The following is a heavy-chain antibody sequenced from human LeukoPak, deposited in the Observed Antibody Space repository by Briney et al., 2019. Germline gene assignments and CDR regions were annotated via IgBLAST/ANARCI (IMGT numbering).Heavy chain of an antibody. J-gene: IGHJ4*02. CDR3: ARGMGSCSGRRYFDY. Sequence: GGSLRLSCAASGFTFSSYSMNWVRQAPGKGLEWVSSISSSSSYIYYADSVKGRFTISRDNAKNSLYLQMNSLRAEDTAVYYCARGMGSCSGRRYFDYWGQGTLVTVSS. V-gene: IGHV3-21*01. CDR2: ISSSSSYI. CDR1: GFTFSSYS. D-gene: IGHD6-19*01.